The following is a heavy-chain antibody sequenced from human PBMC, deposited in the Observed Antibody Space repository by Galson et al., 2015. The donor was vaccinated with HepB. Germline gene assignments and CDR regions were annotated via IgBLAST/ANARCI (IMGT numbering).Heavy chain of an antibody. CDR2: IYHSGST. D-gene: IGHD4-17*01. V-gene: IGHV4-4*02. J-gene: IGHJ6*03. Sequence: SETLSLTCAVSGGSIGSSNRWSWVRQPPGKGLEWIGEIYHSGSTNYNPSLKSRVTISVDKSKNQFSLKLSSVTAADTAVYYCARGPSSTGPNYYYYYYMDVWGKGTTVTVSS. CDR3: ARGPSSTGPNYYYYYYMDV. CDR1: GGSIGSSNR.